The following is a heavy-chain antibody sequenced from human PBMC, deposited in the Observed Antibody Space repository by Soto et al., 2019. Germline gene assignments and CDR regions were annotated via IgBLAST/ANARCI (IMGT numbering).Heavy chain of an antibody. J-gene: IGHJ4*02. CDR2: INPDSGAT. D-gene: IGHD2-8*02. CDR1: GYSFTGYY. V-gene: IGHV1-2*02. Sequence: HEHLVQSGAEVKRPGASLKVSCKASGYSFTGYYIHWVRQAPGQGLEWMGWINPDSGATNYAQNFQVRVTLTSDTSISTASMDLTSLTSDDTAVYYCARGDYGTGGYPFPYFDDWGQGTLVIVSS. CDR3: ARGDYGTGGYPFPYFDD.